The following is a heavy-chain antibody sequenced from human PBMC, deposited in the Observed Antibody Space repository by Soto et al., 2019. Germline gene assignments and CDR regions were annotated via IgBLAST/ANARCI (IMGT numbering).Heavy chain of an antibody. CDR2: IFDSGNT. CDR1: GGSINSYC. J-gene: IGHJ4*02. Sequence: PSETLSLTCTVSGGSINSYCWSWIRQPPGKGLEWIAYIFDSGNTNYNPSLKSRVTMSVDTSKNQFSLKLTPVTAADTAVYYCARHRRTTVAKFYFDYWGQGALVTVSS. V-gene: IGHV4-59*08. D-gene: IGHD4-4*01. CDR3: ARHRRTTVAKFYFDY.